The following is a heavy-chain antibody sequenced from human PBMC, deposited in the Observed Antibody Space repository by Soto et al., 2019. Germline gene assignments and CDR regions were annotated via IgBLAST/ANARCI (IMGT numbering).Heavy chain of an antibody. J-gene: IGHJ4*02. CDR1: GGSISSSSYY. D-gene: IGHD3-10*01. Sequence: SETLSLTCTVSGGSISSSSYYWGWIRQPPGKGLEWIGSIYYSGSTYYNPSLKSRVTISVDTSKNQFSLKLSSVTAADTAVYFFARHYYPDPFDYWCQGTLVTVSS. CDR2: IYYSGST. V-gene: IGHV4-39*01. CDR3: ARHYYPDPFDY.